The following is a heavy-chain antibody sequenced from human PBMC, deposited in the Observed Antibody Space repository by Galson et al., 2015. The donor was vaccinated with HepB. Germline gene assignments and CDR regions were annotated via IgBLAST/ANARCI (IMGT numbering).Heavy chain of an antibody. V-gene: IGHV3-30-3*01. Sequence: SLRLSCAASGFTFSSYAMHWVRQAPGKGLEWVAVISYDGSDKYYADSVKGRFTISRDNSKNTLYLQMNSLRAEDTAVYYCARGRSGAIAVAATYGMDVWGQGTTVTVSS. CDR1: GFTFSSYA. J-gene: IGHJ6*02. CDR2: ISYDGSDK. CDR3: ARGRSGAIAVAATYGMDV. D-gene: IGHD6-19*01.